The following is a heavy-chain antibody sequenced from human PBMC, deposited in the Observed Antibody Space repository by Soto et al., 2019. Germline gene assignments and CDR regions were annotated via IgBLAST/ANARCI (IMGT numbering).Heavy chain of an antibody. J-gene: IGHJ6*02. CDR3: AADSSLRFLEWTPAPAYYYGMDV. D-gene: IGHD3-3*01. V-gene: IGHV1-58*01. CDR1: GFTFTSSA. Sequence: GASVKVSCKASGFTFTSSAVQWVRQARGQRLEWIGWIVVGSGNTNYAQKFQERVTITRDMSTSTAYMELSSLRSEDTAVYYCAADSSLRFLEWTPAPAYYYGMDVWGQGTTVT. CDR2: IVVGSGNT.